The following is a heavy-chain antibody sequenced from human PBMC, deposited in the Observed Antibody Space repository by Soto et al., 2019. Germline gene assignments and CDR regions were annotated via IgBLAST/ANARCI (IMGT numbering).Heavy chain of an antibody. J-gene: IGHJ3*02. D-gene: IGHD6-13*01. CDR2: IRSKAYGGTT. CDR3: TRTAQPI. Sequence: PGGYLRLSCTASGFTFGEYAMSWFRQAPGKGLEWVGFIRSKAYGGTTEYAASVKGRFTISRDDSKSIAYLQMNSLKTEDTAVYYCTRTAQPIWGQGTMATVSS. V-gene: IGHV3-49*03. CDR1: GFTFGEYA.